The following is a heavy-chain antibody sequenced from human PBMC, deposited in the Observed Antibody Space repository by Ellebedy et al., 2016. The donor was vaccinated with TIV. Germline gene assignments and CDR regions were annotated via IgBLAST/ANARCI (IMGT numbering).Heavy chain of an antibody. CDR3: TRETHTAYTGDWYFDL. Sequence: GGSLRLXXAASGFTFSSYAMSWFRQAPGTGLEWVGFIRSKAYGGTTEYAASVKGRFTISRDDSKSIAYLQMNSLKTEDTAVYYCTRETHTAYTGDWYFDLWGRGTLVTVSS. CDR2: IRSKAYGGTT. V-gene: IGHV3-49*03. D-gene: IGHD3-16*01. CDR1: GFTFSSYA. J-gene: IGHJ2*01.